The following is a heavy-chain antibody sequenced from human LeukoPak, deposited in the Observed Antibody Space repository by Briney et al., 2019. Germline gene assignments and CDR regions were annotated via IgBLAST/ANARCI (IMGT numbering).Heavy chain of an antibody. CDR1: GGSISSGGYS. Sequence: SETLSLTCTVSGGSISSGGYSWSWIRQHPGKGLEWIGYIYYSGTTYYNPSLKSRVTMSVDTSKNQFSLKLSSVTAADTAVYYCARAVYSYYFDYWGQGTLVTVSS. J-gene: IGHJ4*02. CDR2: IYYSGTT. D-gene: IGHD1-14*01. V-gene: IGHV4-31*03. CDR3: ARAVYSYYFDY.